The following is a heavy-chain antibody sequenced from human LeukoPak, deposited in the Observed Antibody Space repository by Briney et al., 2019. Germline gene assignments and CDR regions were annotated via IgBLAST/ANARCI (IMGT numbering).Heavy chain of an antibody. CDR2: IRGGSSDT. CDR3: AKDLFGVAGSWGYFQY. V-gene: IGHV3-23*01. Sequence: PGGSLRLSCAVSGFTLSDYAMSWVRQAPGKGPEWISAIRGGSSDTYYADSVRGRFTISRDNSKNTLYLQMNSLSAEDTAVYYCAKDLFGVAGSWGYFQYWGQGNLVTVCS. J-gene: IGHJ1*01. CDR1: GFTLSDYA. D-gene: IGHD6-19*01.